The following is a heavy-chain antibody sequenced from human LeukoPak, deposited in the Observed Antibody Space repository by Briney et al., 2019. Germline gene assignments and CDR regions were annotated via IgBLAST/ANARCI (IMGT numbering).Heavy chain of an antibody. CDR1: GFTFSSYS. J-gene: IGHJ4*02. CDR2: ISSSSSYI. CDR3: ARVAQGPAALVDY. D-gene: IGHD2-2*01. V-gene: IGHV3-21*01. Sequence: PGGSLRLSCAASGFTFSSYSMNWVRQAPGKGLEWVSSISSSSSYIYYADSVKGRFTIPRDNAKNSLYLQMNSLRAEDTAVYYCARVAQGPAALVDYWSQGTLVTVSS.